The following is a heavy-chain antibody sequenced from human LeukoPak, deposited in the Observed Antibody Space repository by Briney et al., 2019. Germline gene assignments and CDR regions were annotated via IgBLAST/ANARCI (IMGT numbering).Heavy chain of an antibody. V-gene: IGHV3-74*01. Sequence: PGGSLRLSCAASGFTFSSYGMNWVRQAPGKGLVWVSRIKSDASSTNYVDSVKGRFTISRDNAKNTLFLQMNSLRVEDTAVYYCARGNFYSGSGSSPLDYWGQGVLVTVPS. CDR3: ARGNFYSGSGSSPLDY. D-gene: IGHD3-10*01. CDR2: IKSDASST. CDR1: GFTFSSYG. J-gene: IGHJ4*02.